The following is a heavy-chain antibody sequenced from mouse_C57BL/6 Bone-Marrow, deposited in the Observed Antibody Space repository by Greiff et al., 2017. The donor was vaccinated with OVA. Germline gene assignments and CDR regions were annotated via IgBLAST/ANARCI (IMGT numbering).Heavy chain of an antibody. CDR3: ARSKLLRYSVYFDY. CDR1: GFSLTSYA. V-gene: IGHV2-9-1*01. D-gene: IGHD1-1*01. J-gene: IGHJ2*01. Sequence: VKLMESGPGLVEPWECLSITCTVSGFSLTSYAISWVRQPPGKGLEWLGVIWTGGGTNYNSALKSRLSISKDNSKSQVFLKMNSLQTDDTARYYCARSKLLRYSVYFDYWGQGTTLTVSA. CDR2: IWTGGGT.